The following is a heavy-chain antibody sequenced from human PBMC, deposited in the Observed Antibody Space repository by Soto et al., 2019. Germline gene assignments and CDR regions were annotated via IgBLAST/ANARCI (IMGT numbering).Heavy chain of an antibody. CDR3: ANDTYYHDTSGYYVFDY. J-gene: IGHJ4*02. V-gene: IGHV3-30*18. Sequence: QVQLVESGGGVVQPGRSLRLSCAASGFIFSSYGMHWVRQSPGKGLEWVKGISYDGRNTYYSDSVKGRFTISRDNSKNSLYMHMNSPRAEDTAVYYCANDTYYHDTSGYYVFDYWGQGSMVTVSS. CDR2: ISYDGRNT. D-gene: IGHD3-22*01. CDR1: GFIFSSYG.